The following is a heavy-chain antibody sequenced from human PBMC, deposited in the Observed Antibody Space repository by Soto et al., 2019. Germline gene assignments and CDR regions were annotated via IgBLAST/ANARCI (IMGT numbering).Heavy chain of an antibody. CDR2: IYPGDSDT. Sequence: GDSLNISCKGSLYSFTSYWIGCVRQMPGKGLEWMGIIYPGDSDTRYSPSFQGQVTISADKSISTAYLQWSSLKASETAMYYCASVGDRKGYRPSVPGVWGQGTTVTVSS. V-gene: IGHV5-51*01. CDR3: ASVGDRKGYRPSVPGV. J-gene: IGHJ6*02. CDR1: LYSFTSYW. D-gene: IGHD5-18*01.